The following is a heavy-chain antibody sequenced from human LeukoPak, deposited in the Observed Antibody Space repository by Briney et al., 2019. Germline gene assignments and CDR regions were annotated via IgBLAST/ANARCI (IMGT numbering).Heavy chain of an antibody. D-gene: IGHD1-1*01. CDR1: GFTFSGYW. CDR2: INTDASNT. J-gene: IGHJ6*02. CDR3: ANDKTFHMDV. Sequence: PGGSLRLSCAASGFTFSGYWMHWVRQVPGKGLVWVSRINTDASNTTYADSVKGRFTVSRDNAKNTLYLQMNSLRAEDTAVYYCANDKTFHMDVWGQGTTVTVSS. V-gene: IGHV3-74*01.